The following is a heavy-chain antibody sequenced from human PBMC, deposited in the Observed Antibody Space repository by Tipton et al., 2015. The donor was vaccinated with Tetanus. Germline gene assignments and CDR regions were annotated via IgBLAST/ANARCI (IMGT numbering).Heavy chain of an antibody. Sequence: SLRLSCAASGFTFSNYGMHWVRQAPGKGLEWVAVMSKDGGFKHYVDSAKGRFTISRDNAKNTLYLQMNSLRDEDTAVYYCARDFSYYFDSKSGFDYWGQGTLVTVSS. D-gene: IGHD3-22*01. J-gene: IGHJ4*02. CDR1: GFTFSNYG. CDR3: ARDFSYYFDSKSGFDY. CDR2: MSKDGGFK. V-gene: IGHV3-30*03.